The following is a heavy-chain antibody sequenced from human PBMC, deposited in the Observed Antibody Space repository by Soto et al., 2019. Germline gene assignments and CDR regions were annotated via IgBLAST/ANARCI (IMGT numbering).Heavy chain of an antibody. CDR1: GASTSRSPW. CDR2: ISHSGIT. V-gene: IGHV4-4*02. J-gene: IGHJ4*02. CDR3: ARVRYDRSGFDH. D-gene: IGHD3-22*01. Sequence: QGHLQEPGQGLWGPSGALSVTCPAPGASTSRSPWWGWSRQSPGKGLEWIGEISHSGITNYNPSLKSRVTISGDKSKNQLSLKLTSVTAADTAVYYCARVRYDRSGFDHWGQGTLVSVSS.